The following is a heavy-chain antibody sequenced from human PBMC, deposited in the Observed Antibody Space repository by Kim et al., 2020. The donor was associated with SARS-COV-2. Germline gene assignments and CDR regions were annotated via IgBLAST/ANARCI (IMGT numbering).Heavy chain of an antibody. Sequence: STTYYTDSVKGRSTISRDNAKNSLYLQMNSLSAEDTAVYYCARWGGSDYWGQGTLVTVSS. J-gene: IGHJ4*02. D-gene: IGHD1-1*01. CDR2: STT. V-gene: IGHV3-48*03. CDR3: ARWGGSDY.